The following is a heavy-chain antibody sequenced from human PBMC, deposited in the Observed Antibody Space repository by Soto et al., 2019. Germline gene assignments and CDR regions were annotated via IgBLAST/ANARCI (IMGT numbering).Heavy chain of an antibody. Sequence: QVQLVESGGGVVQPGRSLRLSCAASGFTFSSYGMHWVRQAPGKGLEWVAVIWYDGSNKYYADSVKGRFTISRDNSKNTLYLQMNSLRAEDTAVYYCARDPRGGRGGSRDWYFDLWGRGTLVTVSS. D-gene: IGHD2-15*01. CDR1: GFTFSSYG. J-gene: IGHJ2*01. CDR2: IWYDGSNK. CDR3: ARDPRGGRGGSRDWYFDL. V-gene: IGHV3-33*01.